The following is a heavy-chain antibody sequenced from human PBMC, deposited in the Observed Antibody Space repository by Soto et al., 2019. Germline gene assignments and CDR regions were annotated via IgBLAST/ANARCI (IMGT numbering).Heavy chain of an antibody. D-gene: IGHD2-15*01. CDR3: AHSPCSGGTCYLFDY. CDR2: IYWDDVQ. J-gene: IGHJ4*02. CDR1: GFSPSTSGVG. Sequence: KESGPTLVKPTQTLTLTCTISGFSPSTSGVGVGWIRQPPGKSLEWLALIYWDDVQRYSPSLETRLTITKDNSRSQVVLTMTNMDPVDTATYYCAHSPCSGGTCYLFDYWGQGTLVTVSS. V-gene: IGHV2-5*02.